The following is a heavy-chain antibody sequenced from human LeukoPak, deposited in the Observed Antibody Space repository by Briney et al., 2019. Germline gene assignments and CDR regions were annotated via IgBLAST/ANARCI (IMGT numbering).Heavy chain of an antibody. CDR3: AKGGYSYGGVSFYYYYMDV. Sequence: PGGSLRLSCAASGFTFSSYGMSWVRQAPGKGLEWVSAISGSGGSTYYADSVKGRFTISGDNSKNTLYLQMNSLRAEDTAVYYCAKGGYSYGGVSFYYYYMDVWGKGTTVTISS. CDR2: ISGSGGST. D-gene: IGHD5-18*01. CDR1: GFTFSSYG. J-gene: IGHJ6*03. V-gene: IGHV3-23*01.